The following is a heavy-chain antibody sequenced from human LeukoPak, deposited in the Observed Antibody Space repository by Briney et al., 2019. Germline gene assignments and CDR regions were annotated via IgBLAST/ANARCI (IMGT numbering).Heavy chain of an antibody. CDR1: GFTFSGHA. J-gene: IGHJ4*02. V-gene: IGHV3-30*04. CDR3: AREGGRGYSNYPFDY. D-gene: IGHD4-11*01. Sequence: PGGSLRLSCAASGFTFSGHAMSWVRQAPGKGLEWVAVISYDGSNKYYADSVKGRFTISRDNSKNTLYLQMNSLRAEDTAVYYCAREGGRGYSNYPFDYWGQGTLVTVSS. CDR2: ISYDGSNK.